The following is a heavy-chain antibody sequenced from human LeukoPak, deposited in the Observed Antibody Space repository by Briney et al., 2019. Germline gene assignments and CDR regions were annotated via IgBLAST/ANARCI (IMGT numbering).Heavy chain of an antibody. D-gene: IGHD6-19*01. Sequence: PSETLSLTCTVSGGSISSSSYYWGWIRQPPGKGLEWIGSIYYSGSTYYNPSLKSRVTMSVDTSKNQFSLKLSSVTAADTAVYYCASFGTAVTGHFDYWGQGTLVTVSS. CDR2: IYYSGST. CDR3: ASFGTAVTGHFDY. J-gene: IGHJ4*02. V-gene: IGHV4-39*01. CDR1: GGSISSSSYY.